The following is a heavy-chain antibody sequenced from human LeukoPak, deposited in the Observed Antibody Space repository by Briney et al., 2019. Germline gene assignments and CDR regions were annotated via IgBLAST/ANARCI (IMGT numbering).Heavy chain of an antibody. CDR2: ISYGGSDQ. J-gene: IGHJ4*02. CDR1: GFTFSNYG. D-gene: IGHD3-22*01. Sequence: GGSLRLSCAASGFTFSNYGMHWVRQAPGKGLEWVAIISYGGSDQKYGDSVKGRFTISRDNSKNTLYLQMNSLRAEDTAVYYCARDRDPTGYYSYSDSWGQGTLVIVSS. CDR3: ARDRDPTGYYSYSDS. V-gene: IGHV3-33*01.